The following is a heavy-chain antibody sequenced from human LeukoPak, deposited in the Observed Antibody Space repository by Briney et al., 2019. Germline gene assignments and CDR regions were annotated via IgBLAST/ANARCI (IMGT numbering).Heavy chain of an antibody. CDR1: GDSITTSY. J-gene: IGHJ4*02. CDR3: ARGRLSPSAFRPFEH. V-gene: IGHV4-59*01. D-gene: IGHD2/OR15-2a*01. Sequence: SETLSLTCSVSGDSITTSYWNWIRQPPGQGLEWIGSIFYSGNTKYNPALQSRVTISVDMSKNQFSLEVNSVTAADTAVYYCARGRLSPSAFRPFEHWGRGTLVTVSS. CDR2: IFYSGNT.